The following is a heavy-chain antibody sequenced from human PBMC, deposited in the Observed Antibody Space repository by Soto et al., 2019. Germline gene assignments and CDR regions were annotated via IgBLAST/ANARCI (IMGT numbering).Heavy chain of an antibody. Sequence: ASVKVSCKASGYTFTGYYMHWVRQAPGQGLEWMGWINPNSGGTNYAQKFQGWVTMTRDTSISTAYIELSRLRSDYTAVYYCAREGLYDCSSTSCSKYNWFDPWGQGTLVTVSS. CDR3: AREGLYDCSSTSCSKYNWFDP. D-gene: IGHD2-2*01. V-gene: IGHV1-2*04. J-gene: IGHJ5*02. CDR1: GYTFTGYY. CDR2: INPNSGGT.